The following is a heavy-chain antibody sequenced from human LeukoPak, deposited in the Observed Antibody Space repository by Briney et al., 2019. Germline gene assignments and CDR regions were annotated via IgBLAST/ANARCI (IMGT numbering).Heavy chain of an antibody. D-gene: IGHD6-19*01. Sequence: PGGSLRLSCAASGFTFSSYEMNWVRQAPGKRLEWVSYISSSDSTIYYADSVKGRFTISRDNAKNSLYLQMNSLRAEDTAVYYCARAAVAFDYWGQGTLVTVSS. J-gene: IGHJ4*02. CDR3: ARAAVAFDY. CDR2: ISSSDSTI. V-gene: IGHV3-48*03. CDR1: GFTFSSYE.